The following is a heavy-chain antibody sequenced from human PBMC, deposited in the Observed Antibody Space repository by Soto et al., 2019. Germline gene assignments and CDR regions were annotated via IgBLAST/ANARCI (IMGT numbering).Heavy chain of an antibody. Sequence: SETLSLTCTVSGGSISSGAYYWSWMRQHPGKGLEWIGYIYNSGSSYYNPSLKSRVTISVDTSKNQFSLKLSSVTAADTAVYYCARVSYGMDVWGQGTTVTAP. CDR3: ARVSYGMDV. J-gene: IGHJ6*02. CDR1: GGSISSGAYY. CDR2: IYNSGSS. V-gene: IGHV4-31*03.